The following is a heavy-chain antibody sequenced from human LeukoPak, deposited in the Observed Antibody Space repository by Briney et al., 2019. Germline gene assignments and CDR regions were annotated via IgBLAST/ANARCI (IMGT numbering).Heavy chain of an antibody. D-gene: IGHD6-13*01. V-gene: IGHV1-2*02. J-gene: IGHJ4*02. CDR3: ARSPSWSSSWYDY. CDR1: GYTFTGYY. Sequence: GASVKVSCKASGYTFTGYYMHWMRQAPGQGLEWMGWINPNSGGTNYAQKFQGRVTMTRDTSISTAYMELSRLRSDDTAVYYCARSPSWSSSWYDYWGQGTLVTVSS. CDR2: INPNSGGT.